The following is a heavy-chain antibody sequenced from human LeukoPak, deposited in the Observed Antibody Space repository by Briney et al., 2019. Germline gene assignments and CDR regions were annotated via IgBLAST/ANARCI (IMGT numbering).Heavy chain of an antibody. J-gene: IGHJ5*02. CDR2: INTDGSIT. CDR3: ARGYSRSWFDP. D-gene: IGHD1-14*01. V-gene: IGHV3-74*03. Sequence: GGSLRLSCAASGFTFNNYWMHWVGQAPGKGLVWVSRINTDGSITTYADSVEGRFSGPRDNAKNTLYLQMNSLRVEDTGVYYCARGYSRSWFDPWDQGSLVTVSS. CDR1: GFTFNNYW.